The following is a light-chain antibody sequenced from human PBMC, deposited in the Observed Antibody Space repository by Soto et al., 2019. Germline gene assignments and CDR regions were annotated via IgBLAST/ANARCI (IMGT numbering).Light chain of an antibody. CDR2: DAS. CDR3: QHYDSFWS. Sequence: DIQMTPSPSTLSASVGDTVTVTCRASQSVSGWLAWYQQTPGEAPKLLIYDASALPRGVPSRFSGSGSGTEITLTITGLQPEDIVTYSCQHYDSFWSFGQGTKVDIK. CDR1: QSVSGW. V-gene: IGKV1-5*01. J-gene: IGKJ1*01.